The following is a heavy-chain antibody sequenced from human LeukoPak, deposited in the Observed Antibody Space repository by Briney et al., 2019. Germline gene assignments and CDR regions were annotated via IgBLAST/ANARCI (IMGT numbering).Heavy chain of an antibody. CDR3: ARDDRGYSGYHFDH. J-gene: IGHJ4*02. CDR2: LDGNNK. D-gene: IGHD5-12*01. Sequence: GGSLRLSCAASGFTFSSYTFHWVRQAPGKGLEWVAVLDGNNKYYTDSVKGRFTISRDNSKNTLYLQMNSLRAEDTAVYYCARDDRGYSGYHFDHWGQGTLVTVSS. V-gene: IGHV3-30-3*01. CDR1: GFTFSSYT.